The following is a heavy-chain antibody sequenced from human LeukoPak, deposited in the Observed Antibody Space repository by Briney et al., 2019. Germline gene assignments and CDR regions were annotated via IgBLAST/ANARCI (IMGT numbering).Heavy chain of an antibody. V-gene: IGHV5-10-1*01. CDR1: GYSFTSYW. D-gene: IGHD3-22*01. CDR2: IDPSDSYT. J-gene: IGHJ3*02. CDR3: AGSITMIDDI. Sequence: GESLKFSCKASGYSFTSYWISWVRQMPGKGLERMGRIDPSDSYTNYSPSFQGHVTISADKSISTAYLQWSSLKASDTAMYYCAGSITMIDDIWGQGTMVTVSS.